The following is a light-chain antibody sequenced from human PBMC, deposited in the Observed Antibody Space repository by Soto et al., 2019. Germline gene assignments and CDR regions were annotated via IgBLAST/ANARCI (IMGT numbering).Light chain of an antibody. J-gene: IGKJ1*01. V-gene: IGKV3-20*01. Sequence: EIVLTQSPGTLSLSPGERATLSCGASQSVTSNYLACYQQKPGQAPRLLIFGASIRVKGIPDRFIGSGSGTDFTLTISRLEPEDFAVYYCQPYGSSGTFGQGTKVDIK. CDR2: GAS. CDR1: QSVTSNY. CDR3: QPYGSSGT.